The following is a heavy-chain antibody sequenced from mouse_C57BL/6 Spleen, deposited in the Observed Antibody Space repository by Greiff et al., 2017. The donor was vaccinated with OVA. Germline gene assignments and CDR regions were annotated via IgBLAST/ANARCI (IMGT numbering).Heavy chain of an antibody. CDR3: ARSGITTVVATWYFDV. CDR1: GYTFTDYY. Sequence: VQLQQSGAELVRPGASVKLSCKASGYTFTDYYINWVKQRPGQGLEWIARIYPGSGNTYYNEKFKGKATLTAEKSSSTAYMQLSSLTSEDSAVYFCARSGITTVVATWYFDVWGTGTTVTVSS. J-gene: IGHJ1*03. V-gene: IGHV1-76*01. CDR2: IYPGSGNT. D-gene: IGHD1-1*01.